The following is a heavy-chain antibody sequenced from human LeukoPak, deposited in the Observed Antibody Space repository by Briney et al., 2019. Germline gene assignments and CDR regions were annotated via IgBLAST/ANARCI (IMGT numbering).Heavy chain of an antibody. Sequence: SQTLSLTCTVSGGSCSSGSYYWSWIRQPAGKGLEWIGRIYTSGSTNYNPSLKGRVTISVDTSKNQFSLKLSSVTAADTAVYYCAREAIVVVPAASDAFDIWGQGTMVTVSS. V-gene: IGHV4-61*02. CDR2: IYTSGST. D-gene: IGHD2-2*01. J-gene: IGHJ3*02. CDR1: GGSCSSGSYY. CDR3: AREAIVVVPAASDAFDI.